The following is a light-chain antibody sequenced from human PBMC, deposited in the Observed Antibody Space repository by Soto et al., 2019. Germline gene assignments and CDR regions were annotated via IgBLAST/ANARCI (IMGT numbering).Light chain of an antibody. CDR2: LGS. CDR3: MQALQIPWT. J-gene: IGKJ1*01. V-gene: IGKV2-28*01. Sequence: DIVMTQSPLSLSVTPGEPASISCRSSQSLLLRNGNNYLDWYLQKPGQSPQLLIYLGSNRASGVPDRFSGSGSGTDFTLRISRAEAEDVGVYYCMQALQIPWTFGQGTKVDIK. CDR1: QSLLLRNGNNY.